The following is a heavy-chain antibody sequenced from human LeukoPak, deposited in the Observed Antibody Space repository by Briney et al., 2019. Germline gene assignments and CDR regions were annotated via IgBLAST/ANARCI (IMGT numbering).Heavy chain of an antibody. CDR3: AKRVWFGESKYYFDY. D-gene: IGHD3-10*01. CDR2: ISGSGGST. CDR1: GFTFSSYA. Sequence: GGSLRLSCAASGFTFSSYAMSWVRQAPGKGLEWVSAISGSGGSTYYADSVKGRFTISRDNSKNTLYPQMNSLRAEDTAVYYCAKRVWFGESKYYFDYWGQGTLVTVSS. J-gene: IGHJ4*02. V-gene: IGHV3-23*01.